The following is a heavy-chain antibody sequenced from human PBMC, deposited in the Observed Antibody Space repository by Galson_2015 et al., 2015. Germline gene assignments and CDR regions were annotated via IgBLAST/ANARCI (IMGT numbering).Heavy chain of an antibody. J-gene: IGHJ3*02. D-gene: IGHD5-12*01. Sequence: SGAEVKKPGESLLISCRGFGYLFTSDWVVWVRPMPGEGLEGRGIIFPGGSDTRYSPSFQGHVTISANKSVSTAYLQWSSLKASDSAMYYCARLRGGYGSDAFDIWGQGTMVTVSS. V-gene: IGHV5-51*01. CDR3: ARLRGGYGSDAFDI. CDR1: GYLFTSDW. CDR2: IFPGGSDT.